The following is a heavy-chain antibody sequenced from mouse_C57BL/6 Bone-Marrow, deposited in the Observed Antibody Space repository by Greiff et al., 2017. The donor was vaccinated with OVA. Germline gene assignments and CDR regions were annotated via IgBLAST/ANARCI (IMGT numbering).Heavy chain of an antibody. CDR3: AREVPFTTVVYWYFDV. Sequence: EVQGVESGPVLVKPGPSVKISCKASGFTFTDYYMHWVKQSHGKSLEWIGLVYPYNGGTSYNQKFKGKATLTVDTSSSTAYMELNSLTSEDSAVYYCAREVPFTTVVYWYFDVWGTGTTVTVSS. J-gene: IGHJ1*03. CDR1: GFTFTDYY. V-gene: IGHV1-36*01. D-gene: IGHD1-1*01. CDR2: VYPYNGGT.